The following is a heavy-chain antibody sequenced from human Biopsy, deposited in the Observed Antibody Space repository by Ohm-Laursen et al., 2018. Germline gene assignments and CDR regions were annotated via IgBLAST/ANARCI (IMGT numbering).Heavy chain of an antibody. D-gene: IGHD6-19*01. CDR2: ISPKSGDT. CDR3: ALQSVAQMKNFDY. J-gene: IGHJ4*02. CDR1: GFSFTGYY. V-gene: IGHV1-2*02. Sequence: GASVKVSCKASGFSFTGYYIHWVRQAPGQGLEWMRWISPKSGDTNYAHKFQGNITMTRDTSMSTAYMEMSRLRCDDTAVYYCALQSVAQMKNFDYWGQGTLVTVSS.